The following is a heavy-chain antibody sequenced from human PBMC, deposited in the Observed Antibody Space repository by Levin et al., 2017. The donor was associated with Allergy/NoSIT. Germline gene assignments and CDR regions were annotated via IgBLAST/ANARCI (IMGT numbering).Heavy chain of an antibody. J-gene: IGHJ4*02. V-gene: IGHV1-2*06. CDR2: INPNSGGT. D-gene: IGHD6-13*01. CDR3: ARGDSSSWYSLSTLDY. CDR1: GYTFTGYY. Sequence: ASVKVSCKASGYTFTGYYMHWVRQAPGQGLEWMGRINPNSGGTNYAQKFQGRVTMTRDTSISTAYMELSRLRSDDTAVYYCARGDSSSWYSLSTLDYWGQGTLVTVSS.